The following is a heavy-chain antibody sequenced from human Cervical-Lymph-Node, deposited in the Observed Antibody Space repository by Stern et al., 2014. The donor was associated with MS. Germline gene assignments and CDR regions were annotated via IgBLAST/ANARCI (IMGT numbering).Heavy chain of an antibody. CDR2: ISSSSSTI. CDR1: GFTFSSYS. D-gene: IGHD3-22*01. J-gene: IGHJ4*02. CDR3: ARDLLDYYDSSGYYFFDY. V-gene: IGHV3-48*02. Sequence: EVQLVESGGGLVQPGGSLRLSCAASGFTFSSYSMNWVRQAPGKGLEWVSYISSSSSTIYYADSVKGRFTISRDNAKNSLYLQMNSLRDEDTAVYYCARDLLDYYDSSGYYFFDYWGQGTLVTVSS.